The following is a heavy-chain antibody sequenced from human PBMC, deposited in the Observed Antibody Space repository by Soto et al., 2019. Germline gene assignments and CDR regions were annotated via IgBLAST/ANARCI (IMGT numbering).Heavy chain of an antibody. CDR1: GGSISSSSYY. Sequence: SETLSLTCTVSGGSISSSSYYWGWIRQPPGKGLEWIGSIYYSGSTYYNPSLKSRVTISIDTSKNQFSLKLSSVTAADTAVYYCARQAIFGVVTYYYYYGMDVWGQGTTVTVSS. CDR2: IYYSGST. V-gene: IGHV4-39*01. CDR3: ARQAIFGVVTYYYYYGMDV. J-gene: IGHJ6*02. D-gene: IGHD3-3*01.